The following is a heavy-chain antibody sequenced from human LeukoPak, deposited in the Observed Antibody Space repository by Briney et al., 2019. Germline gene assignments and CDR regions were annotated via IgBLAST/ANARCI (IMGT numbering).Heavy chain of an antibody. D-gene: IGHD2-2*01. CDR1: AYSFTSYW. CDR2: IDLTDSYT. V-gene: IGHV5-10-1*01. J-gene: IGHJ4*02. Sequence: GESLQISCQGSAYSFTSYWISWVRQMPGKGLEWMGWIDLTDSYTNYSTSFQGHVTSSADKSISTAYLQWSSLKASDTAKYYCTMSNRGYCSSTSCHSPDYWGQGTLVTVSS. CDR3: TMSNRGYCSSTSCHSPDY.